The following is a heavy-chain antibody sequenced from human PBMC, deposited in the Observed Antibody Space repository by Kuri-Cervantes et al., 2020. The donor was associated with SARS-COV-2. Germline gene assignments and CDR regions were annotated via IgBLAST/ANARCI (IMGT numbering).Heavy chain of an antibody. CDR2: ISAYNGNT. Sequence: ASVKVSCKASGYTFTSYGISWVRQAPGQGLEWRGWISAYNGNTNYAQKLQGRVTMTTDTSTSTAYMELRSLRSDDTAVYYCARGPGSYHIWYYFDYWGQGTLVTVSS. CDR1: GYTFTSYG. CDR3: ARGPGSYHIWYYFDY. J-gene: IGHJ4*02. V-gene: IGHV1-18*01. D-gene: IGHD1-26*01.